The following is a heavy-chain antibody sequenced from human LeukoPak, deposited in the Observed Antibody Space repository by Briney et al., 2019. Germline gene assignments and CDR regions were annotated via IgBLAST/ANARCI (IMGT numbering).Heavy chain of an antibody. CDR2: ISSSSSYI. D-gene: IGHD6-19*01. CDR1: GFTFSTYA. CDR3: AKEYSSGWYYFDY. V-gene: IGHV3-21*04. J-gene: IGHJ4*02. Sequence: GGSLRLSCVGTGFTFSTYAMNWVRQAPGKGLEWVSSISSSSSYIYYADSVKGRFTISRDNAKNSLYLQLNSLRAEDTAVYYCAKEYSSGWYYFDYWGQGTLVTVSS.